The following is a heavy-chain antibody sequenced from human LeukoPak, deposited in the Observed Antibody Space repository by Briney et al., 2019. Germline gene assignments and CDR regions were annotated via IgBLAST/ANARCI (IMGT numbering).Heavy chain of an antibody. Sequence: GGSLRLSCAASGFSFSSYWMHWVRQVPGKGLVWVARINNDGSVTIYADSVKGRFTMSRDNAKNTLYLQMTSLRAEDTAVYYCARRMAVAGTSPFDYWGQGTLVTVSS. CDR2: INNDGSVT. CDR3: ARRMAVAGTSPFDY. V-gene: IGHV3-74*01. J-gene: IGHJ4*02. D-gene: IGHD6-19*01. CDR1: GFSFSSYW.